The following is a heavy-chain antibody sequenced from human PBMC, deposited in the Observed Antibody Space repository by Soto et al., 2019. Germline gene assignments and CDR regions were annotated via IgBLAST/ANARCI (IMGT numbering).Heavy chain of an antibody. V-gene: IGHV3-30-3*01. J-gene: IGHJ6*02. CDR2: ISYDGSNK. CDR3: AGPLWFGELPYYYYGMDV. Sequence: LRLSCAASGFTFSSYAMHWVRQAPGKGLEWVAVISYDGSNKYYADSVKGRFTISRDNSKNTLYLQMNSLRAEDTAVYYCAGPLWFGELPYYYYGMDVWGQGTTVTVSS. CDR1: GFTFSSYA. D-gene: IGHD3-10*01.